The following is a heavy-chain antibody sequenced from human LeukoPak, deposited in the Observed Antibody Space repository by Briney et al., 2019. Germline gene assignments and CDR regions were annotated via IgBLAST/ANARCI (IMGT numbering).Heavy chain of an antibody. J-gene: IGHJ4*02. CDR2: ISSSGSTI. CDR3: ARERGYSGYDYFIDSPSDY. D-gene: IGHD5-12*01. CDR1: GFTFSSYE. Sequence: PGGSLRLSCAASGFTFSSYEMNWVRQAPGKELEWVSYISSSGSTIYNADSVKGRFTISRDNAKNSPYLQMNSLRAEDTAVYYCARERGYSGYDYFIDSPSDYWGQGTLVTVSS. V-gene: IGHV3-48*03.